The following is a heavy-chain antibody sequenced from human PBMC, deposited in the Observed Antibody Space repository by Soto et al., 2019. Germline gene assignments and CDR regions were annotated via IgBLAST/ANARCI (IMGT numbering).Heavy chain of an antibody. V-gene: IGHV3-74*01. CDR1: GFTFSSYW. CDR3: ARDPPHSSSWYNFDY. D-gene: IGHD6-13*01. Sequence: GGSLRLSCAASGFTFSSYWMHWVRQAPGKGLVWVSRINSDGSSTSYADSGKGRFTISRDNDKNTLYLQMNSLRAEDTAVYYCARDPPHSSSWYNFDYWGQGTLVTVSS. CDR2: INSDGSST. J-gene: IGHJ4*02.